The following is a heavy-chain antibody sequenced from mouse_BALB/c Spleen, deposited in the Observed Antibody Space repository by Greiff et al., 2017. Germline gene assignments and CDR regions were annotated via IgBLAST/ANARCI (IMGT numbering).Heavy chain of an antibody. Sequence: QVHVKQPGAELVKPGASVKLSCKTSGYTFTSYWIQWVKQRPGQGLGWIGEIFPGTGTTYYNEKFKGKATLTIDTSSSTAYMQLSSLTSEDSAVYFCARAYYRYDGFAYWGQGTLVTVSA. V-gene: IGHV1S132*01. CDR3: ARAYYRYDGFAY. J-gene: IGHJ3*01. D-gene: IGHD2-14*01. CDR1: GYTFTSYW. CDR2: IFPGTGTT.